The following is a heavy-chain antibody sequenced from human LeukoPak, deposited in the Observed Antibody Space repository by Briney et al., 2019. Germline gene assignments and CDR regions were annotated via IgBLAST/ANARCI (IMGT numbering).Heavy chain of an antibody. CDR3: ATGLVYHPRSGYYYYFDY. J-gene: IGHJ4*02. D-gene: IGHD3-22*01. CDR2: INAGNGNT. Sequence: ASVKVSCKASGYTFTSYVMHWVRQAPGQRLEWMGWINAGNGNTKYSQEFQGRVTMTEDTSTDTAYMELSSLRSEDTAVYYCATGLVYHPRSGYYYYFDYWGQGTLVTVSS. CDR1: GYTFTSYV. V-gene: IGHV1-3*03.